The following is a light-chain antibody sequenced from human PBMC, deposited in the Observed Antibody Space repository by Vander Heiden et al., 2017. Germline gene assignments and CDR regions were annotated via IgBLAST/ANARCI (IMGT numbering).Light chain of an antibody. CDR2: WAS. V-gene: IGKV4-1*01. Sequence: DVVMNQSPEFLALSLGEKATISCKASQSVCQNSHNKNFLAWYQQKPGEPPKLLIYWASTRKSGVPDRFSGSESGTDFTLTINNLQAEDVAVYYCQQYQSAPYTFGQGTRLEIK. CDR1: QSVCQNSHNKNF. J-gene: IGKJ2*01. CDR3: QQYQSAPYT.